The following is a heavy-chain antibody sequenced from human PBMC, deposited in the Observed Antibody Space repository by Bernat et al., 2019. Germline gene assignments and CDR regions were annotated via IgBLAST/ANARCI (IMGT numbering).Heavy chain of an antibody. CDR2: IKSKTDGGTT. CDR1: GFTFSNAW. D-gene: IGHD3-3*01. CDR3: TTDFWSGYYGAYDAFDI. V-gene: IGHV3-15*01. Sequence: EVQLVESGGGLVKPGGSLRLSCAASGFTFSNAWMSWVRQAPGKGLEWVGRIKSKTDGGTTDDAAPVKGRFTISRDDSKNTLYLQMNSLKTEDTAVYYCTTDFWSGYYGAYDAFDIWGQGTMVTVSS. J-gene: IGHJ3*02.